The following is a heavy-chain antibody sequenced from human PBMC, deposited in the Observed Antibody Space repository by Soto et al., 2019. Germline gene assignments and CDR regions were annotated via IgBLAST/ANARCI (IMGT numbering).Heavy chain of an antibody. V-gene: IGHV3-74*01. D-gene: IGHD1-20*01. J-gene: IGHJ3*01. CDR3: ARDNWNTV. CDR2: VNGDGSST. Sequence: GGSLRLSCAASGFTFSNYWMHWVRQAPGKGLLWVSRVNGDGSSTFYADSVKGRFTISRDNAKNTVYLQMNSLRAEDTAVYYCARDNWNTVWGQGTMVTVSS. CDR1: GFTFSNYW.